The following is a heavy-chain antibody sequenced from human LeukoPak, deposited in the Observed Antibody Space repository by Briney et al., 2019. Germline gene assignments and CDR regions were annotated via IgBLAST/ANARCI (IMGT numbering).Heavy chain of an antibody. Sequence: SETLSLTCTVSGGPINSYSWSWIRQPPGKGLEWIGYISTSGSTKNNPSLKSRVAISVDTSKNQFSLRLSSVTAADTAVYYCARHQVMITYGPYYFDYWGQGTLVTVSS. CDR1: GGPINSYS. V-gene: IGHV4-4*09. J-gene: IGHJ4*02. D-gene: IGHD3-16*01. CDR2: ISTSGST. CDR3: ARHQVMITYGPYYFDY.